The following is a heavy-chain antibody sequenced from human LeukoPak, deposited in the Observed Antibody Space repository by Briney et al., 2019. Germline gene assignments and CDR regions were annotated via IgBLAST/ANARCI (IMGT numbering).Heavy chain of an antibody. J-gene: IGHJ4*02. V-gene: IGHV3-7*01. CDR2: INQGGSEK. CDR1: GFTFSSYG. CDR3: LRENHDSGWSFDY. Sequence: GGSLRLSCSAPGFTFSSYGMNWVRQAPGKELEWVANINQGGSEKYYVDSVKGRFTISRDNAKNSLYLEMNSLRAEDTAVYYCLRENHDSGWSFDYWGQGTLVTLSS. D-gene: IGHD3-22*01.